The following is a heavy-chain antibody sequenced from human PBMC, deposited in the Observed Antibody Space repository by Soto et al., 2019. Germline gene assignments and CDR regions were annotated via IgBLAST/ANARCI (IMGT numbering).Heavy chain of an antibody. J-gene: IGHJ4*02. D-gene: IGHD1-26*01. Sequence: EVHLVESGGGLVQTGGSLRLSCAISESTVSRDWMNWVRQAPGKGLEWVAHINQDGSEKYYVDSVKGRFTISRDNAKKSLYLQMNGLRPADTVMYYCSGGVGDAFWGQGTLVTVSS. CDR2: INQDGSEK. CDR1: ESTVSRDW. CDR3: SGGVGDAF. V-gene: IGHV3-7*04.